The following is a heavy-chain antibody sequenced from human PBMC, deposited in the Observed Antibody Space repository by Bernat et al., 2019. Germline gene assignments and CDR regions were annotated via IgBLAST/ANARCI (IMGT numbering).Heavy chain of an antibody. J-gene: IGHJ4*02. CDR3: ASQSGGQEFDY. CDR2: ISSSSYI. Sequence: EVQLVESGGGLVQPGGSLRLSCAASGFTFSSYSMNWVRQAPGKGLEWVSSISSSSYIYYADSVKGRFTISRDNAKNSLYLQMNSLRAEDTAVYYCASQSGGQEFDYWGQGTLVTVSS. D-gene: IGHD2-15*01. CDR1: GFTFSSYS. V-gene: IGHV3-21*01.